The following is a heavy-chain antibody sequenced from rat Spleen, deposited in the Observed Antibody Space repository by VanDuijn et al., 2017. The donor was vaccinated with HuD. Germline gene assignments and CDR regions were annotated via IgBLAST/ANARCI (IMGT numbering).Heavy chain of an antibody. V-gene: IGHV5-25*01. CDR1: GFTFSDYY. CDR2: ITNASGGT. J-gene: IGHJ2*01. CDR3: VRGPNYGVHTDYFDY. Sequence: EVQLVESDGGLVQPGRSLKLSCAASGFTFSDYYMAWVRQAPGKGLEWVASITNASGGTYYPDSVKGRFTISRDNAQNTLFLQMNKLGSEDTAIYYCVRGPNYGVHTDYFDYWGQGVMVTVSS. D-gene: IGHD1-11*01.